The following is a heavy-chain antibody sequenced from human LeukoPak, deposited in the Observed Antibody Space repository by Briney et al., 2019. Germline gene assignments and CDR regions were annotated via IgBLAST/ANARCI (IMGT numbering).Heavy chain of an antibody. Sequence: GGSLRLSCAASGFTFSNAWMRWVRQAPGKGLEWVGRIKSKTDGGTTDYAAPVKGRFTISRDDSKNTLYLQMNSLKTEHTAVYYCTTDPMNIVVVPGYWGQGTLVTVSS. V-gene: IGHV3-15*01. D-gene: IGHD2-2*01. CDR2: IKSKTDGGTT. CDR1: GFTFSNAW. CDR3: TTDPMNIVVVPGY. J-gene: IGHJ4*02.